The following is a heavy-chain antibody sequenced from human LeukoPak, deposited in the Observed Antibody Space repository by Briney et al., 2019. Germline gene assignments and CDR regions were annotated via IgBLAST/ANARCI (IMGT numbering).Heavy chain of an antibody. J-gene: IGHJ6*02. Sequence: GGSLRLSCAASGFTFARNSMSWVRQAPGKGLEWVSGISSSGDDTYYTDSVRGRFTVSRDNSRNTLYLQMNSLRAEDTAVYYCASLPLYYYYGMDVWGQGTTVTVSS. CDR3: ASLPLYYYYGMDV. CDR1: GFTFARNS. CDR2: ISSSGDDT. V-gene: IGHV3-23*01.